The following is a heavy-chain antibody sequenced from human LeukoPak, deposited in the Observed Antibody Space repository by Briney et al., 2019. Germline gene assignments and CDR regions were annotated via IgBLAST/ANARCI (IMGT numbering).Heavy chain of an antibody. Sequence: ASVKVSCKAFGYTFTSNYMHWVRQAPGQGPEWMGVISPSGGSTTYAQKFQGRATLTRDMSTSTDYLELSSLRSEDTAVYYCARDNSVRDEAWWFNPWGQGILVTVSS. CDR2: ISPSGGST. CDR1: GYTFTSNY. V-gene: IGHV1-46*01. D-gene: IGHD5-24*01. CDR3: ARDNSVRDEAWWFNP. J-gene: IGHJ5*02.